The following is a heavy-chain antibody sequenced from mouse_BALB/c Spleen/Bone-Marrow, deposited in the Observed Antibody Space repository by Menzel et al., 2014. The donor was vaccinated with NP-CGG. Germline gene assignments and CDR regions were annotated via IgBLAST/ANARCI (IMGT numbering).Heavy chain of an antibody. CDR1: GFTFSSYG. CDR2: INSNGGST. J-gene: IGHJ2*01. D-gene: IGHD2-1*01. CDR3: ARGNYGNYVDYFDY. V-gene: IGHV5-6-3*01. Sequence: EVQLVESGGGLVQPGGSLKLSCAASGFTFSSYGMSWVRQTPDKRLELVASINSNGGSTYYPDSLKGRFTISRDNAKNTLSLQMSSLKSEYTAMYYCARGNYGNYVDYFDYWGQGTTLTVSS.